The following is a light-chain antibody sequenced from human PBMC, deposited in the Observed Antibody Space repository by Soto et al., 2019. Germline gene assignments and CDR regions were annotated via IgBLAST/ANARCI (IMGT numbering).Light chain of an antibody. Sequence: EIVLTPSPATLSLSPVERATLSCRASQSVSSNLAWYQQKPGQAPRLLIYGASIRAAGIPDRFSGSGSGADFTLTISRLEPEDLAVYDGQQYGSSPRTFGQGTKVDIK. CDR3: QQYGSSPRT. J-gene: IGKJ1*01. V-gene: IGKV3-20*01. CDR2: GAS. CDR1: QSVSSN.